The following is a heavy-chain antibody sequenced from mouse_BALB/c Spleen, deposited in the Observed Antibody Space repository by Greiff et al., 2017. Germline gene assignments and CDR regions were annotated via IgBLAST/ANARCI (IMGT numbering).Heavy chain of an antibody. J-gene: IGHJ4*01. Sequence: EVQLQQSGGGLVKPGGSLKLSCAASGFTFSSYAMSWVRQTPEKRLEWVASISSGGSTYYPDSVKGRFTISRDNARNILYLQMSSLRSEDTAMYYCARDLDYYGSLYAMDYWGQGTSVTVSS. CDR2: ISSGGST. D-gene: IGHD1-1*01. V-gene: IGHV5-6-5*01. CDR1: GFTFSSYA. CDR3: ARDLDYYGSLYAMDY.